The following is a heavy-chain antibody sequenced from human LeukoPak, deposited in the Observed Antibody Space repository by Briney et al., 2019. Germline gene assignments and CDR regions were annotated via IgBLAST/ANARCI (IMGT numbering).Heavy chain of an antibody. Sequence: KPSETLSLTCTVSGGPISSYYWSWIRQPPGKGLEWIGYIYYSGTTNYNPSLKSRVTISVDTSKNQFSLKLSSVTAADTAVYYCARRGSGTYFLDYWGQGTLVTVSS. CDR2: IYYSGTT. V-gene: IGHV4-59*08. J-gene: IGHJ4*02. CDR1: GGPISSYY. CDR3: ARRGSGTYFLDY. D-gene: IGHD1-26*01.